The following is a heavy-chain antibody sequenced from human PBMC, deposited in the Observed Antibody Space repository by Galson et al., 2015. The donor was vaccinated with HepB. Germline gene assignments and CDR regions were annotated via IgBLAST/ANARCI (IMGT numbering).Heavy chain of an antibody. CDR3: ARDVRQYSSTCFPGDY. D-gene: IGHD6-19*01. CDR2: ILFDGSNK. V-gene: IGHV3-30*04. Sequence: SLRLSCAASGFTFSRYAMHWVRQAPGKGLEWVAVILFDGSNKNYADSVKGRFTISRDNSKNTLFLQMSGLRAEDTAVYYCARDVRQYSSTCFPGDYWGQGTLVTVSS. J-gene: IGHJ4*02. CDR1: GFTFSRYA.